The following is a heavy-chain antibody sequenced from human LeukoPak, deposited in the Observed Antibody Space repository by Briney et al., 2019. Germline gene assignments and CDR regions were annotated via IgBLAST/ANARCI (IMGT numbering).Heavy chain of an antibody. CDR1: GYSISSGNY. CDR3: VRDRVGWPPT. Sequence: SETLSLTCTASGYSISSGNYWGWIRQPPGKGLEWIGSIYNSGNTYYNPSLKSRVTISVDTSKNQFSLKLSSVTAADTAVFYCVRDRVGWPPTWGQGTLVTVSS. J-gene: IGHJ5*02. D-gene: IGHD2-15*01. CDR2: IYNSGNT. V-gene: IGHV4-38-2*02.